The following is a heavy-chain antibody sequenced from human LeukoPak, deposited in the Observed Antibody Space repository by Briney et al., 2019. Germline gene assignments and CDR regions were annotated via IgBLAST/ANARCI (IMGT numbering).Heavy chain of an antibody. CDR1: GGSISSGGYY. J-gene: IGHJ4*02. D-gene: IGHD3-22*01. CDR3: ARQGDYYDSSGYPGVNFDY. Sequence: SQTLSLTCTVSGGSISSGGYYWSWIRQHPGKGLEWIGYIYYSGSTYYNPSLKSRVTISVDTSKNQFSLKLSSVTAADTAVYYCARQGDYYDSSGYPGVNFDYWGQGTLVTVSS. CDR2: IYYSGST. V-gene: IGHV4-30-4*08.